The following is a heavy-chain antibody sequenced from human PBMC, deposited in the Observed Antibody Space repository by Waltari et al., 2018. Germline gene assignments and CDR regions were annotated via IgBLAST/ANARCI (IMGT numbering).Heavy chain of an antibody. CDR3: ARDRDWAIDY. V-gene: IGHV3-48*04. D-gene: IGHD3-9*01. J-gene: IGHJ4*02. CDR1: GFSISTNH. Sequence: MQLVESGGGLVQPGGSLRLSCAASGFSISTNHMNWVRQAPGKGREWVAFISITYEIPYPDSVKGRFTVSKDNAENSLYLQMNSLRIEDTAVYYCARDRDWAIDYWGQGALVTVSS. CDR2: ISITYEI.